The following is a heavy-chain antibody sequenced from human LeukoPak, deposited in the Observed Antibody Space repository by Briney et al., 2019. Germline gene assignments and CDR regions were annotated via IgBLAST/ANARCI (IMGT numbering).Heavy chain of an antibody. V-gene: IGHV3-23*01. CDR3: AKDRETDSGWSFDY. D-gene: IGHD6-19*01. Sequence: GGSLRLSCAASGFTFSSYAMSWVRQAPGKGPEWVSAISASGADTYYPDSVRGRFTISRDNSKNTLYLQMNSLRAEDTAVYYCAKDRETDSGWSFDYWGKGTLVTVSS. J-gene: IGHJ4*02. CDR1: GFTFSSYA. CDR2: ISASGADT.